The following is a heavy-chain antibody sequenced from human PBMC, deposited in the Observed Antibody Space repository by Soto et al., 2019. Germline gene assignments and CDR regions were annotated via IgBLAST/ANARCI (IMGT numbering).Heavy chain of an antibody. CDR3: ARDRNYYYDRSWVYY. D-gene: IGHD3-22*01. CDR2: ISAYNGNT. CDR1: GYTFTSYG. V-gene: IGHV1-18*01. J-gene: IGHJ4*02. Sequence: ASLKVSCKASGYTFTSYGISWVLQAPGQGLEWMGWISAYNGNTNYAQKLQGRVTMTTDTSTSTAYMELRSLRSDDTAVYYCARDRNYYYDRSWVYYWGQGTLVTVSS.